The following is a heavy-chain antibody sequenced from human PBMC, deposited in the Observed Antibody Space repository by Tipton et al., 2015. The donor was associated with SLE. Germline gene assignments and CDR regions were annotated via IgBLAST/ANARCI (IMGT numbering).Heavy chain of an antibody. CDR3: ARSPDASGHY. J-gene: IGHJ4*02. V-gene: IGHV4-34*01. CDR2: INHSGST. CDR1: GGSFSGYY. Sequence: TLSLTCAVYGGSFSGYYWSWIRQPPGKGLEWIGEINHSGSTNYSPSLKSRVTISVDTSKNQFSLKLSSVTAADTAMYYCARSPDASGHYWGQGMLVTVSS.